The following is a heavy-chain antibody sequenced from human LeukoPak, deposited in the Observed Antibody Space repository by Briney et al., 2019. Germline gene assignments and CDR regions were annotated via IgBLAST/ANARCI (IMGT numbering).Heavy chain of an antibody. CDR2: IYHSGST. V-gene: IGHV4-4*02. CDR1: GGSISSSNW. D-gene: IGHD3-22*01. J-gene: IGHJ4*02. CDR3: ARGQGYYDGSGYYDDY. Sequence: SGTLSLTRAVSGGSISSSNWWSWVRQPPGKGLEWIGEIYHSGSTNYNPSLKSRVTISVDKSKNQFSLKLSSVTAADMAVYYCARGQGYYDGSGYYDDYWGQGTLVTVSS.